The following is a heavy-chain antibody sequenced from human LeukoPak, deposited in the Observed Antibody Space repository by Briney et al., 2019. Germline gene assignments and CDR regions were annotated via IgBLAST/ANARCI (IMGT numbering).Heavy chain of an antibody. J-gene: IGHJ4*02. V-gene: IGHV3-9*01. Sequence: GGSLRLSCAASGFTFDDYAMHWVRQAPGKGLEWVSGISWNSGSIGYADSVKGRFTISRDNAKNSLYLQMNSLRAEDTALYYFAKDIGREAPPGYWGQGTLVTVSS. CDR3: AKDIGREAPPGY. CDR2: ISWNSGSI. CDR1: GFTFDDYA.